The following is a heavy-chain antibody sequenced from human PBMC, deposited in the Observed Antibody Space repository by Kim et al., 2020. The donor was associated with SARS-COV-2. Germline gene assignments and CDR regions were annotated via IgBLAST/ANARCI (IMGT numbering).Heavy chain of an antibody. CDR1: GGSISSSSYY. J-gene: IGHJ4*02. CDR2: IYYSGST. CDR3: ARHALPSSSQDY. D-gene: IGHD6-6*01. V-gene: IGHV4-39*01. Sequence: SETLSLTCTVSGGSISSSSYYWGWIRQPPGKGLEWIGSIYYSGSTYYNPSLKSRVTISVDTSKNQFSLKLSSVTAADTAVYYCARHALPSSSQDYWGQGTLVTVSS.